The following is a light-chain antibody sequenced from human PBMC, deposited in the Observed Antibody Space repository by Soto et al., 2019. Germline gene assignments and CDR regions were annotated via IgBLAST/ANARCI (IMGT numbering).Light chain of an antibody. CDR1: QSVSNN. Sequence: IAMSQSPLTLSASPGERVTLSCRASQSVSNNLAWYQQKPGQAPRLLIYGASSRATGIPDRFSGSGSGTDFTLTISRLEPEDFAVYYCQQYGSSPITFGQGTRLEIK. CDR3: QQYGSSPIT. CDR2: GAS. V-gene: IGKV3-20*01. J-gene: IGKJ5*01.